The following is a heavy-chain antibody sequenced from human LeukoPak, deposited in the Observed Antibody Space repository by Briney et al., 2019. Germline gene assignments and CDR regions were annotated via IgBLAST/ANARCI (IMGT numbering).Heavy chain of an antibody. CDR1: GYTFTSYY. V-gene: IGHV1-46*01. CDR3: TTDRPGLRFLELRAFDI. J-gene: IGHJ3*02. D-gene: IGHD3-3*01. CDR2: INPCGGST. Sequence: GASVKVSCKASGYTFTSYYMHWVRQAPGQGLEWMGIINPCGGSTTYAQKFQGRVTMTRDTSTSTVYMELSSLKTEDAAVYYCTTDRPGLRFLELRAFDIWGQGTMVTVSS.